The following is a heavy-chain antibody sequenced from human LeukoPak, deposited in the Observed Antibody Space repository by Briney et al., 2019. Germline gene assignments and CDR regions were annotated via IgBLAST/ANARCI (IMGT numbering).Heavy chain of an antibody. D-gene: IGHD5-12*01. J-gene: IGHJ4*02. CDR1: GFTFSSYS. V-gene: IGHV3-21*01. Sequence: GGSLRLSCAASGFTFSSYSMNWVRQAPGKGLEWVSSISSSSSYIYYADSVKGRFTISRDNAKNSLYLQVNSLRAEDTAVYYCARDSLRYSGYDSLDYWGQGTLVTVSS. CDR3: ARDSLRYSGYDSLDY. CDR2: ISSSSSYI.